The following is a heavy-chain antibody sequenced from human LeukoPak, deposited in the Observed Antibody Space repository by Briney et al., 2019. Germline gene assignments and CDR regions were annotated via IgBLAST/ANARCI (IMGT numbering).Heavy chain of an antibody. CDR1: GGSISSGGSY. V-gene: IGHV4-31*03. CDR3: ARGEAYYYDTSGSYGAFDI. Sequence: SQTLSLTCTVSGGSISSGGSYWSRIRPHPGKGLVWIGYIYYSGSTYYNPSLKSRVTISVDTSKNHFSLKLSSVTAADTAVYYCARGEAYYYDTSGSYGAFDIWGQGTMVTVSS. CDR2: IYYSGST. D-gene: IGHD3-22*01. J-gene: IGHJ3*02.